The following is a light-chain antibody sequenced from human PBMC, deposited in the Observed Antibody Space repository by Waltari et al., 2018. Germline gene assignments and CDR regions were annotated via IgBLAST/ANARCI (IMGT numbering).Light chain of an antibody. V-gene: IGKV3-11*01. CDR3: QQRNIWPNT. CDR2: DAS. Sequence: EIVLTQSTATLALSPGERAPLSCRATQSVGSDLAWYQQQPGQVPTLVIYDASSSATGVPARFSGSGSGTEFTLTISSLEPEDFAVYYCQQRNIWPNTFGQGTKLEIK. CDR1: QSVGSD. J-gene: IGKJ2*01.